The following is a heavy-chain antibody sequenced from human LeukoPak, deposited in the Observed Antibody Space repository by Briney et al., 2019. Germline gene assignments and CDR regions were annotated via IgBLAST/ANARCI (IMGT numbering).Heavy chain of an antibody. Sequence: GGSLRLSCAASGFTFSDYGMHWVRQAPGKGLEWVAVIANDGRDKKYADSVRGRFTISRDNSKNTVYLQMNSLRAEDTAVFYCVKDMKIKAAGYYFDHWGQGTLVTVSS. J-gene: IGHJ4*02. CDR1: GFTFSDYG. V-gene: IGHV3-30*18. CDR3: VKDMKIKAAGYYFDH. CDR2: IANDGRDK. D-gene: IGHD6-13*01.